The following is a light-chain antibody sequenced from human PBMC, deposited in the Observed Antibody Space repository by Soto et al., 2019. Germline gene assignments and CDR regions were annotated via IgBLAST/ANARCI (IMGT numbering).Light chain of an antibody. V-gene: IGLV2-11*01. Sequence: QSALTQPRSVSGSPGQSVTISCTGTSGDVGGYNFVSWYQQHPGKAPTLMIFDVSQRPSGVPDRFSGSKSGNTASLTISGLRSEDEADYYCSTWDDSLNGRVFGGGTKVTVL. CDR2: DVS. J-gene: IGLJ3*02. CDR3: STWDDSLNGRV. CDR1: SGDVGGYNF.